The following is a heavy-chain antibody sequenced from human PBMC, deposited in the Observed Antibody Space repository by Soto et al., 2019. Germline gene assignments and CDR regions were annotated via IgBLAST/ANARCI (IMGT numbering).Heavy chain of an antibody. J-gene: IGHJ4*02. CDR2: ISSSSSYI. CDR1: GFTFSSYS. V-gene: IGHV3-21*01. D-gene: IGHD5-18*01. Sequence: GGSLRLSCAASGFTFSSYSMNWVRQAPGKGLEWVSSISSSSSYIYYADSVKGRFTISRDNAKNSLYLQMNSLRAEDTAVYYCARDHGYSYGYGLDYWGQGTLVTVSS. CDR3: ARDHGYSYGYGLDY.